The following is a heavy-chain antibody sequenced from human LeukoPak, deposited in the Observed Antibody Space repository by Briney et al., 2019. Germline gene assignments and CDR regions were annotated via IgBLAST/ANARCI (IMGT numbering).Heavy chain of an antibody. J-gene: IGHJ4*02. CDR2: ISYDGSNK. V-gene: IGHV3-30*18. CDR3: AKVSGDSSGYYYFDY. Sequence: GRSLRLSCAASGFTFSSYGMHWVLQAPGKGLEWVAVISYDGSNKYYADSVKGRFTISRDNSKNTLYLQMNSLRAEDTAVYYCAKVSGDSSGYYYFDYWGQGTLVTVSS. CDR1: GFTFSSYG. D-gene: IGHD3-22*01.